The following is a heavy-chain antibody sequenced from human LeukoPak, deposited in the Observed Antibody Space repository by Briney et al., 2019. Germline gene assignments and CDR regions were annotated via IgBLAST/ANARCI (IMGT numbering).Heavy chain of an antibody. CDR2: ISVYNGNT. J-gene: IGHJ4*02. Sequence: ASVKVSCKASGYTFTSYGVSWVRQAPGQGPEWMGWISVYNGNTNYAQKLQGRVTMTTDTSTSTAYMELRSLRSDDTAVYYCARASLVTIFAGVNTDYWGQGTLVTVSS. V-gene: IGHV1-18*01. D-gene: IGHD4-11*01. CDR1: GYTFTSYG. CDR3: ARASLVTIFAGVNTDY.